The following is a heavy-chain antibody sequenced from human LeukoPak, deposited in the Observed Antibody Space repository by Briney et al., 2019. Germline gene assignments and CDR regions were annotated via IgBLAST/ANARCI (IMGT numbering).Heavy chain of an antibody. Sequence: GGSLRLSCAASGFTFSAYAMSWVRQAPGKGLEWVSTITNSGGSTHYADSVKGRFTISRDNSKNTLYMQMNSLRAEDTVVYYCGIHVSAGTVDYWGQGALVTVSS. J-gene: IGHJ4*02. V-gene: IGHV3-23*01. D-gene: IGHD6-13*01. CDR3: GIHVSAGTVDY. CDR2: ITNSGGST. CDR1: GFTFSAYA.